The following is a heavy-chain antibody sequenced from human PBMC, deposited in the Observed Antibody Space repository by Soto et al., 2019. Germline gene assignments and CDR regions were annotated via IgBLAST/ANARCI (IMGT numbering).Heavy chain of an antibody. J-gene: IGHJ4*02. V-gene: IGHV4-34*01. CDR1: GGSFSGYY. CDR3: ARGVEADY. Sequence: QVQLQQWGAGLLKPSETLSLTCAVYGGSFSGYYWSWIRQPPGKGLEWIGEINHSGSTNYNPSLNSRVTISVDTSKNQFSLKLSSVTAADTAVYYCARGVEADYWGQGTLVTVSS. CDR2: INHSGST.